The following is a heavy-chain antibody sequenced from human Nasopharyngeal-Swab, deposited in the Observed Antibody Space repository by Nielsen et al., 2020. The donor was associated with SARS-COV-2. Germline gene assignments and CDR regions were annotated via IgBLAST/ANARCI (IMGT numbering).Heavy chain of an antibody. Sequence: GESLKISCAASGFTFSSYSMNWVRQAPGKGLEWVSSISSSSSYIYYADSVKGRFTISRDNAKNSLYLQMNSLRAEDTAVYYCAKSYDYVWGSYHPNYFDYWGQGTLVTVSS. CDR2: ISSSSSYI. CDR3: AKSYDYVWGSYHPNYFDY. D-gene: IGHD3-16*02. CDR1: GFTFSSYS. V-gene: IGHV3-21*04. J-gene: IGHJ4*02.